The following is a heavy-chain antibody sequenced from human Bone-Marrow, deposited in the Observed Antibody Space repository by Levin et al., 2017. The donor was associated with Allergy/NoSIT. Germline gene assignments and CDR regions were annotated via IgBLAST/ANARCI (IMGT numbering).Heavy chain of an antibody. J-gene: IGHJ4*02. V-gene: IGHV3-9*01. Sequence: QSGGSLRLSCAASGFTFDHYASHWVRQAPGKGLEWVSSINWDGAIIGYADSVKGRFTISRDNAKKSLYLQMNSLRVEDTAFYYCASAARFDGRYGVELHYWGQGALVTVSS. CDR2: INWDGAII. CDR3: ASAARFDGRYGVELHY. D-gene: IGHD3-16*01. CDR1: GFTFDHYA.